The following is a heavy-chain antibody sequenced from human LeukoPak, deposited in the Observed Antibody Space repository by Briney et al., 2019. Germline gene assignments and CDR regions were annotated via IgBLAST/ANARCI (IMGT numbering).Heavy chain of an antibody. CDR3: AKVLLWFGEFSHFDY. CDR1: GFTFSSYE. J-gene: IGHJ4*02. CDR2: ISSSGSTI. Sequence: GGSLRLSCAASGFTFSSYEMNWVRRAPGKGLEWVSYISSSGSTIYYADSVKGRFTISRDNAKNSLYLQMNSLRAEDTAVYYCAKVLLWFGEFSHFDYWGQGTLVTVSS. V-gene: IGHV3-48*03. D-gene: IGHD3-10*01.